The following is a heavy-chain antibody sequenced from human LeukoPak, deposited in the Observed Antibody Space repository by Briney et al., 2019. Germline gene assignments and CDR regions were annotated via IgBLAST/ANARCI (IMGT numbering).Heavy chain of an antibody. V-gene: IGHV3-21*01. D-gene: IGHD3-3*01. CDR2: ISSSSSYI. CDR1: GFTFSSCS. CDR3: ARDYIAYDPLDY. Sequence: GGSLRLSCAASGFTFSSCSMNWVRQAPGKGLEWVSSISSSSSYIYYADSVKGRFTISRDNAKNSLYLQMNRLRAEDTAVYWCARDYIAYDPLDYWGQGTLVTVSS. J-gene: IGHJ4*02.